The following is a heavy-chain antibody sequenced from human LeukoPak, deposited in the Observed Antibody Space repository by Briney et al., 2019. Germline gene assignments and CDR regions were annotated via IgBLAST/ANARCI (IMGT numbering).Heavy chain of an antibody. Sequence: GGSLRLSCAASGFTFSSYAMSWVRQAPGKGLEYVSAISSNGGSTYYADSVKGRFTISRDNSKNTLYLQMSSLRAEDTAVYYCVKTQYSGSHPFDYWGQGTLVTVSS. V-gene: IGHV3-64D*06. CDR2: ISSNGGST. D-gene: IGHD1-26*01. CDR1: GFTFSSYA. J-gene: IGHJ4*02. CDR3: VKTQYSGSHPFDY.